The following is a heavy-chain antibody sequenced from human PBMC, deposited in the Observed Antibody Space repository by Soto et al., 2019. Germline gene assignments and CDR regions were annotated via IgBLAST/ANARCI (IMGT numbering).Heavy chain of an antibody. D-gene: IGHD4-4*01. CDR3: VLQDWNNNNYYFEL. J-gene: IGHJ2*01. CDR1: GFSLSTSGVG. V-gene: IGHV2-5*02. Sequence: QITVKESGPKLVKPSQTLTLTCAFSGFSLSTSGVGVGWVRQPPGKAPEWLALIYWDDDKRYRPSLKSRLSITKDTSKAQVVFTMTNMDPVDTATYYCVLQDWNNNNYYFELWCRGTLVTVSS. CDR2: IYWDDDK.